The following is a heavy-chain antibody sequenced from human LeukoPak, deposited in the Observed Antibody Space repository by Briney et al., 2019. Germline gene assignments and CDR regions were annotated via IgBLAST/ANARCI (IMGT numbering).Heavy chain of an antibody. CDR3: ARGMITFGGVIVISASVDY. CDR2: INQDGSKK. J-gene: IGHJ4*02. D-gene: IGHD3-16*02. CDR1: GFTISTYW. Sequence: GGSLRLSCTASGFTISTYWMSWVRQAPGKGLEWVANINQDGSKKYYVDSVKGRFTISRDNVKNSVYLQMNSLRAEDTAVYSCARGMITFGGVIVISASVDYWGQGTLVTVSS. V-gene: IGHV3-7*01.